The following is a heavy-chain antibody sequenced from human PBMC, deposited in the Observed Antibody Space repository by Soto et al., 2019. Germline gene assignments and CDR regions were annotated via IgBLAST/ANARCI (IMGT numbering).Heavy chain of an antibody. D-gene: IGHD2-8*01. Sequence: QVQLVQSGAKVKKPGASVKVSCKASGYTFTGYYMHWVRQAPGQGLEWMGWINPNSGGKNYAQKFQGWVTMTRDTSISTAYMELSRLRSDDTAVYYCARAGCTNGVCYFGVADAFDIWGQGTMVTVSS. CDR2: INPNSGGK. CDR3: ARAGCTNGVCYFGVADAFDI. V-gene: IGHV1-2*04. J-gene: IGHJ3*02. CDR1: GYTFTGYY.